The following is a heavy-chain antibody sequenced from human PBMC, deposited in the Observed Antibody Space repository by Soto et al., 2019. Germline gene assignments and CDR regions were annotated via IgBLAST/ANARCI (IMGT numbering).Heavy chain of an antibody. CDR3: ATEYQQLFDY. D-gene: IGHD6-13*01. CDR2: INPNSGGT. Sequence: ASVKVSCKASGYTFTGYYMHWVRQAPGQGLEWMGWINPNSGGTIYAQKFQGRVTMTEDTSTDTAYMELSSLRSEDTAVYYCATEYQQLFDYWGQGTLVTVSS. V-gene: IGHV1-2*02. CDR1: GYTFTGYY. J-gene: IGHJ4*02.